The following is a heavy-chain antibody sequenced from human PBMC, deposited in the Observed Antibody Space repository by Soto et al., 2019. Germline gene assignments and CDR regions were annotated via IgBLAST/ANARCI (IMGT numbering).Heavy chain of an antibody. CDR1: GYTLTELS. Sequence: ASVKVSCKVSGYTLTELSMHWVRQAPGKGLEWMGGFDPEDGKTIYAQKLQGRVTMTEDTSTDTAYMELSSLRSEDTAVYYCAREFKYYYDSSGYYYFDYWGQGTLVTVSS. V-gene: IGHV1-24*01. CDR2: FDPEDGKT. J-gene: IGHJ4*02. D-gene: IGHD3-22*01. CDR3: AREFKYYYDSSGYYYFDY.